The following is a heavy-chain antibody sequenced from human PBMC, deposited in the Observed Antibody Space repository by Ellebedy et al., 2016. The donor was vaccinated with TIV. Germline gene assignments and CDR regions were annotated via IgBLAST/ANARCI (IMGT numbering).Heavy chain of an antibody. V-gene: IGHV3-11*01. Sequence: PGGSLRLSCAASGFTFTDFFMTWVRQAPGKGLEWLSYMSVTGQTIFYADAVKGRFTIPRDNTNNLLFLEMNSLRVEDTAVYYCARLHAVGAYYLETWGQGALVTVSP. CDR3: ARLHAVGAYYLET. D-gene: IGHD3-10*01. CDR1: GFTFTDFF. CDR2: MSVTGQTI. J-gene: IGHJ5*02.